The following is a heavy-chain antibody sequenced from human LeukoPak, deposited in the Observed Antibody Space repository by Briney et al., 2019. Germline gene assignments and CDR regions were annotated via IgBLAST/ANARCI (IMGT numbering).Heavy chain of an antibody. J-gene: IGHJ4*02. CDR2: ISSSSSTI. CDR1: GFTFSSYS. V-gene: IGHV3-48*01. Sequence: GGSLRLSCAASGFTFSSYSMNWVRQAPGKGLEWVSYISSSSSTIYYADSVKGRFTIFRDNAKNSLYLQMNSLRAEDTAVYYCARDGYSYGFTLKYYFDYWGQGTLVTVSS. D-gene: IGHD5-18*01. CDR3: ARDGYSYGFTLKYYFDY.